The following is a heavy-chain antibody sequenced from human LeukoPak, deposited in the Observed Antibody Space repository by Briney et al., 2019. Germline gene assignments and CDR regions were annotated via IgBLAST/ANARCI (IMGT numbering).Heavy chain of an antibody. Sequence: GGSLRLSCAASGFTFSSYAMHWVRQAPGKGLEWVAVISYDGSNKYYADSVKGRFTISRDNSKNTLYLQMNSLRAEDTAVYYCAKLSGSYYGWGQGTLVTVSS. D-gene: IGHD1-26*01. V-gene: IGHV3-30-3*02. CDR1: GFTFSSYA. CDR2: ISYDGSNK. CDR3: AKLSGSYYG. J-gene: IGHJ4*02.